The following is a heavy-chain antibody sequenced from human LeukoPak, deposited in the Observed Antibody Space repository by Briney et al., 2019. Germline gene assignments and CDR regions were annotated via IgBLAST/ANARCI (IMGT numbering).Heavy chain of an antibody. CDR3: AREFKQSNWNDGHCFDP. D-gene: IGHD1-20*01. J-gene: IGHJ5*02. CDR2: ISPMFDIA. CDR1: GGSFRAYS. V-gene: IGHV1-69*04. Sequence: SVKVSCKASGGSFRAYSISWVRQAPGQGLEWMGRISPMFDIANYAQKFQGRVTITADTSTSTSYVELSSLRSEDTAIYYCAREFKQSNWNDGHCFDPWGQGTLVTVSS.